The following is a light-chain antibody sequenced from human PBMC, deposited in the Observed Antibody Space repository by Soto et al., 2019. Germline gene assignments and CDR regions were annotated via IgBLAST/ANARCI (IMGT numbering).Light chain of an antibody. CDR2: KVS. CDR1: QSLVHSDGNTY. V-gene: IGKV2-24*01. Sequence: DLVLTQTPLSSPVTLGQPASISCRSSQSLVHSDGNTYLSWFHQRPGQPPRLLIDKVSNRFSGVPDRFSGSGAGTDCTLKISRVEAEDVGIYFCMQATQYRPYTFGQGTKLEIK. J-gene: IGKJ2*01. CDR3: MQATQYRPYT.